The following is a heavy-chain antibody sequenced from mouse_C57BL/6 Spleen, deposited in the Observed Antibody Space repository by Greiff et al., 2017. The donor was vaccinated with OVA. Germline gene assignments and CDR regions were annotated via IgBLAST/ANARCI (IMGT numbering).Heavy chain of an antibody. CDR1: GYTFTGYW. CDR2: ILPGSGST. CDR3: ARDNAWFAY. Sequence: PLQQSGAELMKPGASVKLSRKATGYTFTGYWIEWVKQRPGHGLEWVGEILPGSGSTYYNEKFKGKATFTADTYSNTAYMQLSSLATEDSAIYCCARDNAWFAYWGQGTLVTVSA. D-gene: IGHD1-3*01. V-gene: IGHV1-9*01. J-gene: IGHJ3*01.